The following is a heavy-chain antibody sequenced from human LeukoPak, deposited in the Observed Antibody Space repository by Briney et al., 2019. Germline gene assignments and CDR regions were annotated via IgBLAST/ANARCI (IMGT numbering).Heavy chain of an antibody. J-gene: IGHJ5*02. Sequence: PSETLSLTCTVSGGSISSYYWSWIRQPPGKGLEWTGYTYYSGSTNYNPSLKSRVTISVDTSKNQFSLKLSSVTAADTAVYYCARTVPAAIAWFDPWGQGTLVTVSS. CDR1: GGSISSYY. CDR3: ARTVPAAIAWFDP. V-gene: IGHV4-59*01. CDR2: TYYSGST. D-gene: IGHD2-2*02.